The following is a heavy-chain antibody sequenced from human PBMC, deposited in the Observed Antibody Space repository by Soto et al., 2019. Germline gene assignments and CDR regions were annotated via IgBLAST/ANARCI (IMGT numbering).Heavy chain of an antibody. CDR3: ARDFKESQYYYYCMDV. Sequence: EVQLVESGGGLVKPGGSLSLSCVFSGLTFSSYSMNWFPQPPGKGLEWASSISSGSNYTYYADSVKGRFTISRDNAKNSVYLQMNSLRAEDTALYYCARDFKESQYYYYCMDVWGKGTTVTVSS. J-gene: IGHJ6*03. V-gene: IGHV3-21*06. CDR1: GLTFSSYS. D-gene: IGHD3-10*01. CDR2: ISSGSNYT.